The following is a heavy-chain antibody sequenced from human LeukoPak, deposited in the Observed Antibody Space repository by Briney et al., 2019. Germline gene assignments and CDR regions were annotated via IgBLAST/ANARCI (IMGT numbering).Heavy chain of an antibody. Sequence: GGSLRLSCAASGFTFSGYGMSWVRQAPGKGLEWVANIKQDGSEKYYVDSVKGRFTISRDNAKNSLYLQMNSLRAEDTAVYYCAREWLSNAFDIWGQGTMVTVSS. J-gene: IGHJ3*02. CDR3: AREWLSNAFDI. CDR1: GFTFSGYG. D-gene: IGHD3-22*01. V-gene: IGHV3-7*01. CDR2: IKQDGSEK.